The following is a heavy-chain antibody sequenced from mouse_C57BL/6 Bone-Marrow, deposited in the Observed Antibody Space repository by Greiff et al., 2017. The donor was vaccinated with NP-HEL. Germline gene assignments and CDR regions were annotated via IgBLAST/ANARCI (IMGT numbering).Heavy chain of an antibody. Sequence: EVKLMESGAELVRPGASVKLSCTASGFNIKDYYMHWVKQRPEQGLEWIGRIDPEDGDTEYAPKFQGKATMTADTSSNTAYLQLSSLTSEDTAVYYCTRGLRRESWFAYWGQGTLVTVSA. V-gene: IGHV14-1*01. CDR1: GFNIKDYY. CDR3: TRGLRRESWFAY. J-gene: IGHJ3*01. D-gene: IGHD2-4*01. CDR2: IDPEDGDT.